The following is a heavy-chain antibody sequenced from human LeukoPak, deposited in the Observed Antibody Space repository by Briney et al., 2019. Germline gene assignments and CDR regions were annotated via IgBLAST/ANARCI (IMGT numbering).Heavy chain of an antibody. V-gene: IGHV3-48*01. CDR2: ISSSSSTI. D-gene: IGHD6-13*01. CDR3: AREEMAASSGIRSDV. CDR1: GFTFSSYS. J-gene: IGHJ6*04. Sequence: GGSLRLSCAASGFTFSSYSMNWVRQAPGKGLEWVSSISSSSSTIYYADSVKGRFTISRDNAKNSLYLQMNSLRAEDTAVYYCAREEMAASSGIRSDVWGKGTTVTVSS.